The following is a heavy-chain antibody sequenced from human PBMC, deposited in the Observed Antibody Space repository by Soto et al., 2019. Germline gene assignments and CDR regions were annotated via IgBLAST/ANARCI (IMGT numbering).Heavy chain of an antibody. D-gene: IGHD5-12*01. CDR1: GGTFSNYA. Sequence: QVQLVQSGAEVKKPGSSVKVSCKASGGTFSNYAISWVRQAPGHGLEWMGGIIPIFGTANYAQKFQGRVTITADESTSTAYMELSSLTSEDTAIYYCAVGSVDIVPTGMKPFDPWGQGTLVTVSS. CDR3: AVGSVDIVPTGMKPFDP. J-gene: IGHJ5*02. CDR2: IIPIFGTA. V-gene: IGHV1-69*12.